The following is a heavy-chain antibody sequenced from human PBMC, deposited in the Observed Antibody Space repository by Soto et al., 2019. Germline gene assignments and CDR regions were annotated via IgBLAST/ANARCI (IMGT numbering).Heavy chain of an antibody. J-gene: IGHJ6*02. V-gene: IGHV3-7*03. Sequence: GGSLRLSCAASGLTFNNYWMTWVRQSPGEGLEWVANINKDGSDRNYVDSVKGRFSISRDNAKNSLYLQMNSLRVEDTAMYYCTRWNYAMDVWGQGTTVTVSS. CDR2: INKDGSDR. CDR1: GLTFNNYW. CDR3: TRWNYAMDV.